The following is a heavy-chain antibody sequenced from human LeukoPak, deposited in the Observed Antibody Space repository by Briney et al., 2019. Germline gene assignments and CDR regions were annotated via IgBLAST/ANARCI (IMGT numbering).Heavy chain of an antibody. CDR1: GGSISSSSYY. CDR2: IYYSGST. Sequence: SETLSLTCTVSGGSISSSSYYWGWIRQPPGKGLEWIGSIYYSGSTYYNPSLKSRVTISVDTSKNQFSLKLSSVTAADTAVYYCARERTIVVVTAPRGFDYWGQGTLVTVSS. D-gene: IGHD3-22*01. V-gene: IGHV4-39*02. CDR3: ARERTIVVVTAPRGFDY. J-gene: IGHJ4*02.